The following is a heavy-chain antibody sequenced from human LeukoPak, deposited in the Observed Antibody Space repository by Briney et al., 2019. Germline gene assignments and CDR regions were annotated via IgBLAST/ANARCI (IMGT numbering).Heavy chain of an antibody. Sequence: GGSLRLSCAASGFTLSNYDMNWVRQAPEKGLEWVSSISTSSRYIYYKDSVRGRFTISRDDAKNSLYLDMNSLRAEDTAVYYCARADCSSSTCYLRRSWFDPWGQGTLVTVSS. J-gene: IGHJ5*02. CDR2: ISTSSRYI. D-gene: IGHD2-2*01. V-gene: IGHV3-21*01. CDR3: ARADCSSSTCYLRRSWFDP. CDR1: GFTLSNYD.